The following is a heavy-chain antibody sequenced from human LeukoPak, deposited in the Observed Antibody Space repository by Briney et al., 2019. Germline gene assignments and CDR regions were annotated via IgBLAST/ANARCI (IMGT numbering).Heavy chain of an antibody. CDR2: ISSSGSTI. J-gene: IGHJ3*02. CDR1: GGSISSYY. V-gene: IGHV3-11*04. CDR3: AKTLRYSSSWYAFDI. D-gene: IGHD6-13*01. Sequence: LSLTCTVSGGSISSYYWSWIRQAPGKGLEWVSYISSSGSTIYYADSVKGRFTISRDNSKNTLYLQMNSLRAEDTAVYYCAKTLRYSSSWYAFDIWGQGTMVTVSS.